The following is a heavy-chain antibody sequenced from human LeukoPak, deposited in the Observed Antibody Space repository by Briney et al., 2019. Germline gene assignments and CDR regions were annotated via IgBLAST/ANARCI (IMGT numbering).Heavy chain of an antibody. V-gene: IGHV4-59*01. CDR1: GGSISSDY. CDR3: ARVRPDDYVWGSYRYDAFDI. J-gene: IGHJ3*02. Sequence: SETLSLTCTVSGGSISSDYWSWIRQPPGKGLEWIGNIYYSGSTNYNPSLKSRVTISVDTSKNQFSLKLSSVTAADTAVYYCARVRPDDYVWGSYRYDAFDIWGQGTMVTVST. CDR2: IYYSGST. D-gene: IGHD3-16*02.